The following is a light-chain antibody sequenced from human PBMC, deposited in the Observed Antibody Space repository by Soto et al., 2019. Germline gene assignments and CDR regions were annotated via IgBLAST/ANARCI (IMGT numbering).Light chain of an antibody. J-gene: IGLJ3*02. V-gene: IGLV3-21*02. Sequence: SYELTQPPSVSVAPGQTATITCGGDNIGSTSVHWYRQRPGQAPVLVVFDDSDRPSGIPERFSGSNSGNAATLTITRVEAGDEADYWCQVWGGSRDHWVFGGGTKLTVL. CDR2: DDS. CDR3: QVWGGSRDHWV. CDR1: NIGSTS.